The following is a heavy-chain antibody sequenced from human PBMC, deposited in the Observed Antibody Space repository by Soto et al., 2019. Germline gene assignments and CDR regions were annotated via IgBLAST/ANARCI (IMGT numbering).Heavy chain of an antibody. D-gene: IGHD2-2*01. CDR3: ARDDYCSSTSCLQRHYYYGMDV. V-gene: IGHV3-48*02. CDR2: ISSSSSTI. CDR1: GFTFSSYS. Sequence: GGSLRLSCASSGFTFSSYSMNWFRQAPGKGLEWVSYISSSSSTIYYADSVKGRFTISRDNAKNSLYLQMNSLRDEDTAVYYCARDDYCSSTSCLQRHYYYGMDVWGQGTTVTVSS. J-gene: IGHJ6*02.